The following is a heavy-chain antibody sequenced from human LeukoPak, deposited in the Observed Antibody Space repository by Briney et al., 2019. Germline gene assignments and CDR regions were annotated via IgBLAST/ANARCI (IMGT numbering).Heavy chain of an antibody. Sequence: PGGSLRLSCAVSGFTVSNNYMSWVRQAPGKGLEWVSIVNSGGSVYYADSVKGRFTISRDNSKNTVYLQMNNLRAEDTAVYYCARGWVGFDYWGQGTLVTVSS. CDR3: ARGWVGFDY. J-gene: IGHJ4*02. CDR1: GFTVSNNY. D-gene: IGHD3-16*01. CDR2: VNSGGSV. V-gene: IGHV3-53*01.